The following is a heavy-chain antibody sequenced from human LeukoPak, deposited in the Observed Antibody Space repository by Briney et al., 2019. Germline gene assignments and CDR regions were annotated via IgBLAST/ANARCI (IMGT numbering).Heavy chain of an antibody. CDR3: ARWDAYCSGGSCYFGGFAFDI. V-gene: IGHV3-7*01. Sequence: GGSLRLSCAASGFTFNSYWMSWVRQAPGEGPEWVAHIKQDGGVTHYVDSLKGRFTISRDNAKNSIYLQMNSLGADDTAMYYCARWDAYCSGGSCYFGGFAFDIWGQGTMVTVSS. CDR2: IKQDGGVT. CDR1: GFTFNSYW. D-gene: IGHD2-15*01. J-gene: IGHJ3*02.